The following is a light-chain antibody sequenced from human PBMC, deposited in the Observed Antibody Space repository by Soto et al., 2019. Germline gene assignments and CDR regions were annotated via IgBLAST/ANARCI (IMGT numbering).Light chain of an antibody. CDR2: QVS. CDR1: SSDVGGYDY. CDR3: SSYTRSNTLV. V-gene: IGLV2-14*01. Sequence: LTQPASVSGSPGQSITISCTGTSSDVGGYDYVSWYQQHPGKAPKLMIYQVSNRPSGVSNRFSGSKSGNTASLTISGLQAEDEANYYCSSYTRSNTLVFGGGTKVTVL. J-gene: IGLJ2*01.